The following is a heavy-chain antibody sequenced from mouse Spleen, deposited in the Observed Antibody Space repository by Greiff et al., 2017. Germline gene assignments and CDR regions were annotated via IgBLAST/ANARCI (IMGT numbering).Heavy chain of an antibody. CDR1: GYTFTSYW. CDR2: IDPSDSYT. V-gene: IGHV1-69*01. CDR3: ARGVYDGYYAYFDY. Sequence: VQLQQPGAELVMPGASVKLSCKASGYTFTSYWMHWVKQRPGQGLEWIGEIDPSDSYTNYNQKFKGKATLTVDKSSSTAYMQLSSLTSEDSAVYYCARGVYDGYYAYFDYWGQGTTLTVSS. D-gene: IGHD2-3*01. J-gene: IGHJ2*01.